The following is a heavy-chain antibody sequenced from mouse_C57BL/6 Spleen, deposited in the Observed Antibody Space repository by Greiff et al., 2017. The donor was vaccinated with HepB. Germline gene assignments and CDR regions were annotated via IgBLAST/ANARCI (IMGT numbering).Heavy chain of an antibody. CDR1: GYTFTSYT. CDR2: INPSSGYT. J-gene: IGHJ4*01. CDR3: AREGYPGDYYAMDY. V-gene: IGHV1-4*01. D-gene: IGHD2-2*01. Sequence: QVQLQQSGAELARPGASVKMSCKASGYTFTSYTMHWVKQRPGQGLEWIGYINPSSGYTKYNQKFKDKATLTADKSSSTAYMQLSSLTSEDSAVYYCAREGYPGDYYAMDYWGQGTSVTVSS.